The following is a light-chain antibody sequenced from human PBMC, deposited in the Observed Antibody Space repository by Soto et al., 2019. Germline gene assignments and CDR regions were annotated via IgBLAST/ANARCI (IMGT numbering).Light chain of an antibody. CDR3: QQYDTYRT. V-gene: IGKV1-5*03. CDR1: QRIGNW. J-gene: IGKJ1*01. CDR2: KAF. Sequence: DIQMAQSPSALSASVGDRVTITCRASQRIGNWLAWYQQKPGKAPNLLIYKAFSLQSGVPSRFSGSGSGTEFTLTISSLQPDDFATYYCQQYDTYRTFGQVKKVEIK.